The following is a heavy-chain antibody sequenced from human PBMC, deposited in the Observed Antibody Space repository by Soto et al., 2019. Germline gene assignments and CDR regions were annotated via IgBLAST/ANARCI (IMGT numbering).Heavy chain of an antibody. CDR3: ASGVFPGVYHGPDI. V-gene: IGHV3-23*01. D-gene: IGHD3-10*01. CDR2: ISSRADAK. CDR1: GLTFNGSA. Sequence: PGGSLRLSCTASGLTFNGSAMTWVRQAPGRGLEWVSGISSRADAKYYAASVRGRFTIFRDNSRSPVSLQMNSLAVEDTAVYYCASGVFPGVYHGPDIWGQGTLVTVSS. J-gene: IGHJ4*02.